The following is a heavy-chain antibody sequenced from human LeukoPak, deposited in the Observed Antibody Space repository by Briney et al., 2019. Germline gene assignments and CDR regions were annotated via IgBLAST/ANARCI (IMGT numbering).Heavy chain of an antibody. CDR2: ISGSGGST. V-gene: IGHV3-23*01. Sequence: GGSLRLSCAASGFTFSSYAMSWVRQAPGKGLEWVSAISGSGGSTYYADSVKGRFTISRDNSKNTLYLQMNSLRAEHTAVYYCTTDGGITPPTTMNYWGQGTLVTVSS. J-gene: IGHJ4*02. D-gene: IGHD1-14*01. CDR1: GFTFSSYA. CDR3: TTDGGITPPTTMNY.